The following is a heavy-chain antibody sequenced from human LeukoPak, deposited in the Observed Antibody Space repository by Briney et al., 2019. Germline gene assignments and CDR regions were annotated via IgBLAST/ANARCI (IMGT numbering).Heavy chain of an antibody. CDR2: ISSSSNTI. V-gene: IGHV3-48*01. D-gene: IGHD4/OR15-4a*01. CDR3: AREWAKGGYYYMDV. J-gene: IGHJ6*03. Sequence: GGSLRLSCAASGFTFSSYSMNWVRQAPGKGLEWVSYISSSSNTIYYADSVKGRFTISRDNAKNSLYLQMNSLRAEDTAVYYCAREWAKGGYYYMDVWGKGTTVTVSS. CDR1: GFTFSSYS.